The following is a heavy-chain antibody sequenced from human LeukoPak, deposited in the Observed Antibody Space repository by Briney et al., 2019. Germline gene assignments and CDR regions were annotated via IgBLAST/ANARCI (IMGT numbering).Heavy chain of an antibody. J-gene: IGHJ5*02. Sequence: ASVKVSCKVSGYTLTELSMHWVRQAPGKGLEWMGGFDPEDGETIYAQKFQGRVTMTEDTSTDTAYMELSSLRSEDTAVYYCATVPPRYCSGGSCYPGSNWFDPWGQGTPVTVSS. CDR3: ATVPPRYCSGGSCYPGSNWFDP. CDR2: FDPEDGET. D-gene: IGHD2-15*01. CDR1: GYTLTELS. V-gene: IGHV1-24*01.